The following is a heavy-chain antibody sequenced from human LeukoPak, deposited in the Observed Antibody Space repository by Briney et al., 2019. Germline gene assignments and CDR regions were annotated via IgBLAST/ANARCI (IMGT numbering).Heavy chain of an antibody. J-gene: IGHJ3*02. CDR1: GGSFSVYY. CDR2: INHSGST. CDR3: ARAFLYSSSYDAFNI. Sequence: SETLSLTCAGYGGSFSVYYWSWIRQPPGKGLEWIGEINHSGSTNYNPSLKSRVTISVDTSKNQFSLKLTSVTAADTAVYYCARAFLYSSSYDAFNIWGQGTMVTVSS. D-gene: IGHD6-13*01. V-gene: IGHV4-34*01.